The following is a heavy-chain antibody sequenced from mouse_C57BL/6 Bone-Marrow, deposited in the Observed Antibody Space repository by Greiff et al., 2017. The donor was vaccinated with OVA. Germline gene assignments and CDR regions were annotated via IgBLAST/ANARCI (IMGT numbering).Heavy chain of an antibody. D-gene: IGHD2-1*01. CDR2: IDPENGDT. Sequence: EVQLQQSGAELVRPGASVKLSCTASGFNIKDDYMPWVKPRPEQGLEWIGWIDPENGDTEYASKFQGKATITADTSSNTAYLQLSSLTSEDTAVYYCTSYGNFDYWGQGTTLTVSS. J-gene: IGHJ2*01. CDR3: TSYGNFDY. V-gene: IGHV14-4*01. CDR1: GFNIKDDY.